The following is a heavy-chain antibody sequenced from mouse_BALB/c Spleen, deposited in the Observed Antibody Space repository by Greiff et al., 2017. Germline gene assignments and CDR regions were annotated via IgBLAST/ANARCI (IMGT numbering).Heavy chain of an antibody. CDR1: GYTFTSYN. V-gene: IGHV1-12*01. CDR2: IYPGNGDT. CDR3: ARAYDGYYAMDY. D-gene: IGHD2-3*01. J-gene: IGHJ4*01. Sequence: QVQLQQPGAELVKPGASVKMSCKASGYTFTSYNMHWVKQTPGQGLEWIGAIYPGNGDTSYNQKFKGKATLTADKSSSTAYMQLSSLTSEDSAVYYCARAYDGYYAMDYWGQGTSVTVSS.